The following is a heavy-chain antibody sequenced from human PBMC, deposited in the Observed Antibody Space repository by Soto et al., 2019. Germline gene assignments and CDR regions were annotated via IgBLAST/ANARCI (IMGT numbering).Heavy chain of an antibody. V-gene: IGHV5-10-1*01. J-gene: IGHJ6*02. D-gene: IGHD2-2*01. Sequence: GEALKISCKGSGYSFTSYWISWVRQMPGKGLEWMGRIDPSDSYTNYSPSFQGHVTISADKSISTAYLQWSSLKASDTAMYYCARFPLFVVVPAATYGPYYYYGMDVWXQGTTVTVSS. CDR3: ARFPLFVVVPAATYGPYYYYGMDV. CDR2: IDPSDSYT. CDR1: GYSFTSYW.